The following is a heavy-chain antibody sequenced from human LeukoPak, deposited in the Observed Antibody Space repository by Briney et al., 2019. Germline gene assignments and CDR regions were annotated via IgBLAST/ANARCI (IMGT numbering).Heavy chain of an antibody. CDR3: ARGGSSGYYYG. J-gene: IGHJ4*02. D-gene: IGHD3-22*01. V-gene: IGHV4-4*07. Sequence: SETLSLTCTVSGASITSYYWSWIRQPAGKGLEWIGRTYTSGTTNYNPSLKSRVSMSVDTSKNQFSLNLSSVTAADTAMYFCARGGSSGYYYGWGQGTLVTVSS. CDR2: TYTSGTT. CDR1: GASITSYY.